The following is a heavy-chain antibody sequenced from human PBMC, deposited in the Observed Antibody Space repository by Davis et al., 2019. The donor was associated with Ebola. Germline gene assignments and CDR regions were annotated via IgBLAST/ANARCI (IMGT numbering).Heavy chain of an antibody. CDR1: GGTFSSYA. Sequence: AASVKVSCKASGGTFSSYAINWVRQAPGQGLEWMGGIIPIFGIANYAQKLQGRVTLTTDTSTSTAYMELRGLRSDDTAVYYCAVGYCISSTCHSGYDYWGQGTLVTVSS. CDR3: AVGYCISSTCHSGYDY. D-gene: IGHD2-2*01. CDR2: IIPIFGIA. J-gene: IGHJ4*02. V-gene: IGHV1-69*10.